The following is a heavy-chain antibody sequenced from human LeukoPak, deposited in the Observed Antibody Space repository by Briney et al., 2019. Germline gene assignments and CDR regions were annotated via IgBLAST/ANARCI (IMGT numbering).Heavy chain of an antibody. CDR2: IIPILGIA. Sequence: GASVKVSCKASGGTFSSYAISWVRQAPGQGLEWMGRIIPILGIANYAQKFQGRVTITADKSTSTAYMELSSLRAEDTAVYYCAKGAEYCGGDCSVFEYWGQGTLVTVSS. CDR1: GGTFSSYA. CDR3: AKGAEYCGGDCSVFEY. D-gene: IGHD2-21*01. V-gene: IGHV1-69*04. J-gene: IGHJ4*02.